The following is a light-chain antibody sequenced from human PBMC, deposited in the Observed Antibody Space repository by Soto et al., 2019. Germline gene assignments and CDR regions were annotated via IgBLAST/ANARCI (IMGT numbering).Light chain of an antibody. J-gene: IGLJ1*01. CDR1: SSNIGAGYD. Sequence: LTQPPSVSGAPGQRVTISCTGSSSNIGAGYDVHWYQQLPGTAPKLLIYGNSNRPSGVPDRFSGSKSGTSASLAITGLQAEDEADYYCQSYDSSLSGSSVLGTGTKVTVL. CDR3: QSYDSSLSGSSV. CDR2: GNS. V-gene: IGLV1-40*01.